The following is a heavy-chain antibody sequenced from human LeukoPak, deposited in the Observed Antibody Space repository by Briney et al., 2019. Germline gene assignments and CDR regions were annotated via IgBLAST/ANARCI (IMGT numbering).Heavy chain of an antibody. CDR2: IYNFGRT. D-gene: IGHD3-10*01. J-gene: IGHJ5*02. Sequence: SETLSLTCAVSGYSITSGYYWGWIRQPPGKGLEWIGLIYNFGRTYYNPTLKSRATISLETSTNELSLSMNSVTAADTAVYYCASDLEASGSYYVFDPWGQGTLVTVSS. CDR1: GYSITSGYY. CDR3: ASDLEASGSYYVFDP. V-gene: IGHV4-38-2*01.